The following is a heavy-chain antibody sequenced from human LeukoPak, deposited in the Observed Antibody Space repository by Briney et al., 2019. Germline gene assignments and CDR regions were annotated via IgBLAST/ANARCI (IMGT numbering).Heavy chain of an antibody. D-gene: IGHD6-13*01. J-gene: IGHJ4*02. CDR1: GFSFSTYA. CDR3: ARTHSSSWSYYFDY. Sequence: GGSLRLSCAASGFSFSTYAMSWVRQAPGKGLEWVSVIYSGGSTYYADSVKGRFTISRDNSKNTLYLQMNSLRAEDTAVYYCARTHSSSWSYYFDYWGQGTLVTVSS. V-gene: IGHV3-66*01. CDR2: IYSGGST.